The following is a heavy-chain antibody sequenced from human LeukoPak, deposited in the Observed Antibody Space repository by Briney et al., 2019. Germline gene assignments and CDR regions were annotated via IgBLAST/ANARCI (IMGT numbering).Heavy chain of an antibody. CDR3: ARGHSGSYQRTDAFDI. V-gene: IGHV3-21*01. D-gene: IGHD1-26*01. Sequence: GGSLRPSCAASEFTFSSYSMNWVRQAPGKGLEWLSSISSTSNYIYDADSVKGRFSISRDNAKKSLYLQMNSLRAEDTAVYYCARGHSGSYQRTDAFDIWGQGTMVTVSS. CDR2: ISSTSNYI. J-gene: IGHJ3*02. CDR1: EFTFSSYS.